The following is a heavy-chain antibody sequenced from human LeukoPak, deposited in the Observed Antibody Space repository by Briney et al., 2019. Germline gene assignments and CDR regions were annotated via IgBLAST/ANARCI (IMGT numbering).Heavy chain of an antibody. Sequence: ASVKVSCKASGYTFTSYGISWVRQAPGQGLEWMGWISAYNGNTNYAQKLQGRVTMTTDTSTSTAYMELRSLRSDDTAVYYCARDFKGYDFWSGYYYYMDVWGKGTTVTISS. J-gene: IGHJ6*03. CDR1: GYTFTSYG. D-gene: IGHD3-3*01. CDR2: ISAYNGNT. CDR3: ARDFKGYDFWSGYYYYMDV. V-gene: IGHV1-18*01.